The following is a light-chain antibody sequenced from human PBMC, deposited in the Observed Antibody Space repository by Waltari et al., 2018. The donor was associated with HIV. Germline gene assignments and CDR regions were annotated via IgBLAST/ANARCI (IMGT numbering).Light chain of an antibody. CDR2: GAA. J-gene: IGKJ2*01. Sequence: DIVLTQSPGTLPRSPAARPPLSSRARQSVTGSHLPCYHHRPGQAPRLLIYGAASRANGIPNRLSGSGSGTEFTLTISRLEPEDFADYYCHQYGALPRTFGQGTKLEIK. V-gene: IGKV3-20*01. CDR1: QSVTGSH. CDR3: HQYGALPRT.